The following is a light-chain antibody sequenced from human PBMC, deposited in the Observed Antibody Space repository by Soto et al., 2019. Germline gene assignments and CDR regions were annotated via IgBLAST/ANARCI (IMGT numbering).Light chain of an antibody. CDR1: SSNIGSNT. CDR3: AAWDDSLYGWV. Sequence: QSVLTQPPSASGTPGQRVTISCCGSSSNIGSNTVNWYQQLPGTAPTLLIYYNNQRPSGVPDRFSGSKSGTSASLAISGLQSEDEAHYYCAAWDDSLYGWVFGGGTKVTVL. V-gene: IGLV1-44*01. J-gene: IGLJ3*02. CDR2: YNN.